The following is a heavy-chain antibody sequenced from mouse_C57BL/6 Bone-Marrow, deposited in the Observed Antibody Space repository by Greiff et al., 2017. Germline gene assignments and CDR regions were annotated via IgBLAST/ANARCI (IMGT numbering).Heavy chain of an antibody. CDR2: IYPGSGST. CDR1: GYTFTSYW. Sequence: QVQLQQPGAELVKPGASVKMSCKASGYTFTSYWITWVKQRPGQGLAWIGDIYPGSGSTNYNEKFKSKATLTVDTSSSTAYLQLSSLTSEDSAVFYCARLDLIYYYGSGYFDVWGTGTTVTVSS. D-gene: IGHD1-1*01. CDR3: ARLDLIYYYGSGYFDV. V-gene: IGHV1-55*01. J-gene: IGHJ1*03.